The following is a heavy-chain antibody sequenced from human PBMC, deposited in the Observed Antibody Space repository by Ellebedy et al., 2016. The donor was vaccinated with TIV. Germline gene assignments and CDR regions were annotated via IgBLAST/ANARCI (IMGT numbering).Heavy chain of an antibody. CDR3: AGGNYDFWNKYHHC. Sequence: PGGSLRLSCAASGFNFSSYWTYWVRHLPGMGLHWAARINGDGRSTSYAESVKGRFTVSRDNAKNTLYLDLTSLRAEDTAVYYCAGGNYDFWNKYHHCWGQGTLVTVSS. V-gene: IGHV3-74*01. CDR1: GFNFSSYW. D-gene: IGHD3-3*01. CDR2: INGDGRST. J-gene: IGHJ4*02.